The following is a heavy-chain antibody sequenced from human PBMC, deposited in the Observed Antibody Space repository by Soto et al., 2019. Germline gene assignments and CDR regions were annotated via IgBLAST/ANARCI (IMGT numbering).Heavy chain of an antibody. Sequence: QVQLVESGGGVVQPGRSLSLSCGASGFTLSSYGMHWVRQAPGKGLEWVAVIWHDGSKKYYADSVKGRFTISRDNSKNTLDLQMNNLRAEDTAVYYCARDRGSDDPIDYWGQGTLVTVSS. J-gene: IGHJ4*02. CDR1: GFTLSSYG. CDR2: IWHDGSKK. D-gene: IGHD2-21*01. V-gene: IGHV3-33*01. CDR3: ARDRGSDDPIDY.